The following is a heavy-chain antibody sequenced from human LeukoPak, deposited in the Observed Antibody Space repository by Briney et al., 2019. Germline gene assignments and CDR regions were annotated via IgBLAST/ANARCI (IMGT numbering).Heavy chain of an antibody. CDR2: INGYNGDT. J-gene: IGHJ5*02. V-gene: IGHV1-18*04. D-gene: IGHD6-13*01. CDR1: GYTFTTYG. CDR3: ARGGVEIAAAGRMRGEKIDNWFDP. Sequence: GASAKVSCKASGYTFTTYGTSWVRHAPGQGVEWLGWINGYNGDTNYAQKFQGRVTVTTDTSTNTAYMEVRSLRSDDTAVYYCARGGVEIAAAGRMRGEKIDNWFDPWGHGTLVTVSS.